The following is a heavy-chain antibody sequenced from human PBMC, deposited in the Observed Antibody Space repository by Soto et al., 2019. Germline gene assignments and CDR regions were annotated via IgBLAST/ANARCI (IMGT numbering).Heavy chain of an antibody. V-gene: IGHV1-18*04. J-gene: IGHJ1*01. D-gene: IGHD3-10*01. CDR3: ARDQRYYGSGYYYSDS. Sequence: SVKVSCKASGYTFISDGISGVRQAPGQGLEWGGWMSAFTGKADYAQIFQDRVTMTTDTSTSTAYMELRSLRSDDTAVYYCARDQRYYGSGYYYSDSWGQGTLVTVSS. CDR2: MSAFTGKA. CDR1: GYTFISDG.